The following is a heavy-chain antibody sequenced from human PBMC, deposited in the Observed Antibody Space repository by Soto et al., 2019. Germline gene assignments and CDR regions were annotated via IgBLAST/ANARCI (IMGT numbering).Heavy chain of an antibody. CDR1: GFTFRSYV. CDR3: ARWVTRGGLDV. V-gene: IGHV3-30*19. D-gene: IGHD2-21*02. Sequence: QVQLVESGGGVVQPGTSLRVSCVGSGFTFRSYVIHWVRQAPGKGLEWVALTSYDGSDKYYGDSVRGRFTISRDNSRNTVYLQTDSLRLEDTALSYCARWVTRGGLDVWGQGTLVSVSS. CDR2: TSYDGSDK. J-gene: IGHJ1*01.